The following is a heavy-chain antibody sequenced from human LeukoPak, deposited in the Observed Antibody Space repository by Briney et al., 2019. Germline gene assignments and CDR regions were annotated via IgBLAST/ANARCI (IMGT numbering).Heavy chain of an antibody. CDR2: IFYLGST. D-gene: IGHD4-23*01. CDR1: GGSISSGNYY. V-gene: IGHV4-30-4*01. CDR3: ARGGGYGGIDWYFDL. Sequence: SQTLSLTCTVSGGSISSGNYYWSWIRQPPGKGLEWIGYIFYLGSTYYNPSLRSRVSISVDTSKNQFSLKLSSVTAADTAVYYCARGGGYGGIDWYFDLWGRGTLVTVSS. J-gene: IGHJ2*01.